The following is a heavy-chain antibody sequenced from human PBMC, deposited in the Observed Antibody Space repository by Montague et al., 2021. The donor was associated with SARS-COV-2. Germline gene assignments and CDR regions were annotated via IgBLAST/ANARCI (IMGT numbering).Heavy chain of an antibody. CDR1: GGSISGYY. Sequence: SETLSLTCSVSGGSISGYYWSWIRQPPGKGLEWIGYIYHSGNTKYNPSLKSRVSISVDTSKNQSSLKLSSVTAADTAVYFCTRLSLGWNTDWGQGTLVTVSS. V-gene: IGHV4-59*08. CDR2: IYHSGNT. J-gene: IGHJ1*01. D-gene: IGHD1-1*01. CDR3: TRLSLGWNTD.